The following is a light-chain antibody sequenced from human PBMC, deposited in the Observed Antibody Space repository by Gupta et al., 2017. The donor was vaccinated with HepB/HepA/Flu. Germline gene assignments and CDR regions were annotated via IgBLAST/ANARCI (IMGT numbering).Light chain of an antibody. Sequence: DSQLTQSPSSLSASVGDRVTIACPASQSISSWLAWYQQKPGKTPKLLIYKASSIESGVPARFSGSGSGTEFTLTISSLQPDDFAIYYCQQYNSYPSSFGGGTKVEIK. V-gene: IGKV1-5*03. CDR2: KAS. CDR1: QSISSW. CDR3: QQYNSYPSS. J-gene: IGKJ4*01.